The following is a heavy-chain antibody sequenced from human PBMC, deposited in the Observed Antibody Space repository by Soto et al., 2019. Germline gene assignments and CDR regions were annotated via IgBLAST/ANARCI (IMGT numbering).Heavy chain of an antibody. Sequence: EVKLVESGGGLVQPGRSLRLSGGASGFTFGDYGMHWVRQAPGRGPEWVAGSSWNSGNIGYAETVKGRFTISRDNAKNSLYLEMNSLRAEDTALYYCVKDVLTSVFGLVHDGSDICGPGAMVTVSS. V-gene: IGHV3-9*01. D-gene: IGHD3-3*01. CDR2: SSWNSGNI. J-gene: IGHJ3*02. CDR1: GFTFGDYG. CDR3: VKDVLTSVFGLVHDGSDI.